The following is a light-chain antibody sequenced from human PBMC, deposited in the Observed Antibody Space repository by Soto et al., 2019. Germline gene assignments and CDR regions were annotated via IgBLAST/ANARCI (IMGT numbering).Light chain of an antibody. Sequence: DIQMTQSPSTLSASIGDRVTITCRASQSLSSWLAWYQQKPGKAPKLLIYKASSLESGVPSRFSGSGPGTEFTLTISSLQPDDFATYYCQQFNSYSLFGQGTKVEIK. CDR3: QQFNSYSL. CDR1: QSLSSW. V-gene: IGKV1-5*03. CDR2: KAS. J-gene: IGKJ1*01.